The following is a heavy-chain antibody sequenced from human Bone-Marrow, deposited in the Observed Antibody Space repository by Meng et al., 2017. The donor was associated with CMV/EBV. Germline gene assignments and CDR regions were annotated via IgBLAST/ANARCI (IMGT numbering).Heavy chain of an antibody. Sequence: GGSLRLSCAASGFTVSSNYMSWVRQAPGKGLEWVSVIYSGGSTYYADSVKGRFTISRDNSKNTLYLQMNSLRAEDTAMYYCARSGKGVPAAIPWFDPWGQGTLVTVSS. CDR1: GFTVSSNY. J-gene: IGHJ5*02. D-gene: IGHD2-2*02. CDR2: IYSGGST. V-gene: IGHV3-53*01. CDR3: ARSGKGVPAAIPWFDP.